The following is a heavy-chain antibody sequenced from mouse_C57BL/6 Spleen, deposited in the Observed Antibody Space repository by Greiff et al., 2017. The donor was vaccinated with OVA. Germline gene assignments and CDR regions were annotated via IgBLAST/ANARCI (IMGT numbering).Heavy chain of an antibody. CDR2: IHPNSGST. Sequence: VQLQQPGAELVKPGASVKLSCKASGYTFTSYWMHWVKQRPGQGLEWIGMIHPNSGSTNYNEKFKSKATLTVDKSSSTDYMQLSSLTSEDSAVYYCARGYYGSSYYWYFDVWGTGTTVTVSS. CDR1: GYTFTSYW. CDR3: ARGYYGSSYYWYFDV. D-gene: IGHD1-1*01. V-gene: IGHV1-64*01. J-gene: IGHJ1*03.